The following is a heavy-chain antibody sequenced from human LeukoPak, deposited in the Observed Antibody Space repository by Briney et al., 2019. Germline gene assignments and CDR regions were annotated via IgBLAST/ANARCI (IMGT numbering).Heavy chain of an antibody. Sequence: SQTLSLTCTVSGGSISSGGYYWSWIRQHPGKGLEWIGYIYYSGSTYYNPSLKSRVTISVDTSKNQFSLKLSSVTAADTAVYHCARDRTSDSRGNWYFDLWGRGTLVTVSS. CDR1: GGSISSGGYY. V-gene: IGHV4-31*03. CDR3: ARDRTSDSRGNWYFDL. D-gene: IGHD3/OR15-3a*01. CDR2: IYYSGST. J-gene: IGHJ2*01.